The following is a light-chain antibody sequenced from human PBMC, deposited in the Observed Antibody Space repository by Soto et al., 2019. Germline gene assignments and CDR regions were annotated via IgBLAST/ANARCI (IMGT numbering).Light chain of an antibody. CDR1: QDINSH. V-gene: IGKV1-9*01. CDR2: AGT. Sequence: IQLTQSPSSLSASVGDRVTITCRASQDINSHLAWYQQKPGKAPNLLIYAGTSLQSGVPSRFSGSGSGTEFTLTSSSLQPEDFATYYCQQLHLYPSTFGGGTKVEI. J-gene: IGKJ4*01. CDR3: QQLHLYPST.